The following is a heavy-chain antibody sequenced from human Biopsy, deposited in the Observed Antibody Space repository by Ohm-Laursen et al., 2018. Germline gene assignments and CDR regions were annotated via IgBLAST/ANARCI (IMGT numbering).Heavy chain of an antibody. CDR3: ASAHQYCSATTCNGGSDF. D-gene: IGHD2-15*01. Sequence: SLRLSCSASGFTFDDYAMHWVRQAPGKGLEWVANINQDGSEKYYVDSVKGRFTISRDNAKDSLDLQMSSLRVEDTALYYCASAHQYCSATTCNGGSDFWGQGTLVIVSS. J-gene: IGHJ4*02. V-gene: IGHV3-7*01. CDR1: GFTFDDYA. CDR2: INQDGSEK.